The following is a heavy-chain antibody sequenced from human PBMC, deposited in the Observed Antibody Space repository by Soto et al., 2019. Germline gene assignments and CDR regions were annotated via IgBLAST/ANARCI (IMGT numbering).Heavy chain of an antibody. J-gene: IGHJ4*02. CDR1: GGSFSGYY. D-gene: IGHD6-13*01. CDR3: ARASSWYGGVDY. Sequence: QVQLQQWGAGLLKPSETLSLTCAVYGGSFSGYYWSWIRQPPGKGLEWIGEINHSGSTNYNPSLKMRXXIXVXXSTYQFSLKLSSVTAPDTAGYYCARASSWYGGVDYWGQGTLVTVSS. V-gene: IGHV4-34*01. CDR2: INHSGST.